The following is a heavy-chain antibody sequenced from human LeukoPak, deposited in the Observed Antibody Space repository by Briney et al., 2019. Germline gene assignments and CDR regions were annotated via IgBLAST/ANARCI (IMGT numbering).Heavy chain of an antibody. CDR3: ARVARAKGIIKGLDI. J-gene: IGHJ3*02. CDR2: IYYSGST. CDR1: GGSISSGGYY. V-gene: IGHV4-31*03. Sequence: SEALSLTCTVSGGSISSGGYYWSWIRQHPGKGLEWIGYIYYSGSTYYNPSLKSRVTISVDTSKNQFSLKLSSVTAADTAVYYCARVARAKGIIKGLDIWGQGTMVTVSS. D-gene: IGHD2-15*01.